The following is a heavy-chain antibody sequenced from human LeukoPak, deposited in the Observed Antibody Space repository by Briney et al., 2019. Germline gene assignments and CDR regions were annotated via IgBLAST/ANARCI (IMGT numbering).Heavy chain of an antibody. CDR3: ARDNGVESFDY. J-gene: IGHJ4*02. CDR2: ISYDGSNK. Sequence: GGSLRLSCAASGFTFSSYAMHWVRQAPGKGLEWVAVISYDGSNKYYADSVKGRFTISRDNSKNTLYLQMNSLRAEDTAVYFCARDNGVESFDYWGQGTLVTVSS. D-gene: IGHD3-10*01. V-gene: IGHV3-30*04. CDR1: GFTFSSYA.